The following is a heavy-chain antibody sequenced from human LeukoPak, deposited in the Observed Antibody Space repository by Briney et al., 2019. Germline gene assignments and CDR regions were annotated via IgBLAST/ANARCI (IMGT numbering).Heavy chain of an antibody. J-gene: IGHJ4*02. Sequence: GGSLRLSCAASGFTFSDYAMSWVRQAPGKGLEWVAIISYNGGNKFYVDSVKGRFTISRDDSKNTFYLQMNSLRTDDTAVYYCAREQLEHCSSSGCYGVFDYWGQGALVTVSS. D-gene: IGHD2-2*01. CDR2: ISYNGGNK. CDR1: GFTFSDYA. CDR3: AREQLEHCSSSGCYGVFDY. V-gene: IGHV3-30-3*01.